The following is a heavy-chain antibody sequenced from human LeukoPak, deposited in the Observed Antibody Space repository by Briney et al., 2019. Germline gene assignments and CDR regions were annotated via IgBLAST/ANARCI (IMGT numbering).Heavy chain of an antibody. CDR2: MNPNSGNT. D-gene: IGHD5-18*01. Sequence: ASVKVSCKASGYTFTSYDINWVRQATGQGLEWMGWMNPNSGNTGYAQKFQGRVTMTRNTSISTAYMELSSLRSEDTAVYYCARSLDTAMVKADYWGQGTLVTVSS. V-gene: IGHV1-8*01. CDR3: ARSLDTAMVKADY. CDR1: GYTFTSYD. J-gene: IGHJ4*02.